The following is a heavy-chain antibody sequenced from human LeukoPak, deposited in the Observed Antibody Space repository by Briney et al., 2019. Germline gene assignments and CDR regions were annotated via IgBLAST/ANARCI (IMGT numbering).Heavy chain of an antibody. J-gene: IGHJ4*02. CDR2: ISGSGGST. CDR3: AKQPSVLRYFDWSILYFDY. Sequence: GGSLRLSCAASGFSFSSYEMNWVRQAPGKGLEWVSAISGSGGSTYYADSVKGRFTISRDNSKNTLYLQMNSLRAEDTAVYYCAKQPSVLRYFDWSILYFDYWGQGTLVTVSS. D-gene: IGHD3-9*01. CDR1: GFSFSSYE. V-gene: IGHV3-23*01.